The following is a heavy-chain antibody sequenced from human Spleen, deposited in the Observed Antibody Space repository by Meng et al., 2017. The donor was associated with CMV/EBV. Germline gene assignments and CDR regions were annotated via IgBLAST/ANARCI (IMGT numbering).Heavy chain of an antibody. CDR2: INSDGRST. Sequence: GESLKISCAVSGFTFRRFAMSWVRQGPGKGLEWVSRINSDGRSTSNADSVKGRFTISRDNAKNSLYLQMNSLRAEDMALYYCAKGAAAAYYYGMDVWGQGTTVTVSS. CDR1: GFTFRRFA. D-gene: IGHD6-13*01. CDR3: AKGAAAAYYYGMDV. V-gene: IGHV3-74*01. J-gene: IGHJ6*02.